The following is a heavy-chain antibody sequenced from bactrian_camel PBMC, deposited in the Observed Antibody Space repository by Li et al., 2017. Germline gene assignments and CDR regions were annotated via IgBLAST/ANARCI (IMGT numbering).Heavy chain of an antibody. CDR2: IDDIGST. J-gene: IGHJ7*01. D-gene: IGHD6*01. Sequence: DVQLVESGGGLVQPGGSLRLSCAATGVTYRTFTAWFRQAPGKEREAVAAIDDIGSTSYANSIKGRFTVSRGNAKNTLYLQMNSLKPEDAGTYYCAVAIRGMYGGSWFCHNRDDIDYWGEGTQVTVS. CDR1: GVTYRTF. V-gene: IGHV3S42*01.